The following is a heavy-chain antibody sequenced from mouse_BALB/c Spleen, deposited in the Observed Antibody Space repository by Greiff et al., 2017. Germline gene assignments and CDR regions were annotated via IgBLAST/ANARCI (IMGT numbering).Heavy chain of an antibody. J-gene: IGHJ4*01. CDR1: GFTFTDYY. Sequence: EVQLVESGGGLVQPGGSLRLSCATSGFTFTDYYMSWVRQPPGKALEWLGFIRNKANGYTTEYSASVKGRFTISRDNSQSILYLQMNTLRAEDSATYYCARDGEYYGSSLYAMDYWGRGTSVTVSS. CDR2: IRNKANGYTT. V-gene: IGHV7-3*02. CDR3: ARDGEYYGSSLYAMDY. D-gene: IGHD1-1*01.